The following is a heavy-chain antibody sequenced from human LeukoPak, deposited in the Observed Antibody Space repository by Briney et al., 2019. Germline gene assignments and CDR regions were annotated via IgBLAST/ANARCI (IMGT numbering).Heavy chain of an antibody. CDR1: GGSISSYY. D-gene: IGHD2-15*01. CDR3: AGVSSGLYCSGGSCYDWDNWFDP. Sequence: SETLSLTCTVSGGSISSYYWGWIRQPPGKGLEWIGSIYYSGGTYYNPSLKSRVTISVDTSKNQFSLKLSSVTAADTAVYYCAGVSSGLYCSGGSCYDWDNWFDPWGQGTLVTVSS. CDR2: IYYSGGT. J-gene: IGHJ5*02. V-gene: IGHV4-39*07.